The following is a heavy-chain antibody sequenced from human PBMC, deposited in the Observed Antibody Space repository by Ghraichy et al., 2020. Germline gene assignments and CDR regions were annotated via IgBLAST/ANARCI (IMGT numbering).Heavy chain of an antibody. Sequence: SQTLSLTCTVSGCSITSPNYYWGCIRQPPGKGLEWIVTNFHRGSSYYSPSLKSLVTISVDTSKNQFSLKLSSVTAADTAVYYCARHGVDSSSGYACLGDFDIWGQGTKGTVSS. CDR2: NFHRGSS. D-gene: IGHD3-22*01. CDR3: ARHGVDSSSGYACLGDFDI. CDR1: GCSITSPNYY. J-gene: IGHJ3*02. V-gene: IGHV4-39*01.